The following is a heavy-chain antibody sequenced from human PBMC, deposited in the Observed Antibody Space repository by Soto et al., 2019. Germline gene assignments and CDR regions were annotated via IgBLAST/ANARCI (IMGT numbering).Heavy chain of an antibody. Sequence: QVQLVESGGGVVQPGRSLRLSCAASGFTFSSYAMHWVRQAPGKGLEWVAVISYDGSNKYYADSVKGRFTISRDNSKNSLDLQRHSLRAEATAVYYCARDADAVYAPTLYYYGMDVWGQGTTVTVSS. CDR1: GFTFSSYA. D-gene: IGHD2-8*01. CDR2: ISYDGSNK. J-gene: IGHJ6*02. CDR3: ARDADAVYAPTLYYYGMDV. V-gene: IGHV3-30-3*01.